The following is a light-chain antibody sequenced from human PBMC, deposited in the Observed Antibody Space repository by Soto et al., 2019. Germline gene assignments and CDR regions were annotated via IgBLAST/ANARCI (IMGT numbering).Light chain of an antibody. Sequence: QSALAQPPSASGSLGQSVTISCIGTGSDIGSYEYVSWYQHHPGKAPKLIIYKVTKRPLGVPDRFSGSKSGNTASLTVSGLQAEDEADYFCSSYANGVPYLFGTGTKVTVL. CDR2: KVT. CDR3: SSYANGVPYL. CDR1: GSDIGSYEY. J-gene: IGLJ1*01. V-gene: IGLV2-8*01.